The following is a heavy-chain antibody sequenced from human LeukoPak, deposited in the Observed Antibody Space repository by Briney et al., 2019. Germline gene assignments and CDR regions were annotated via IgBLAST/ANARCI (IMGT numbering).Heavy chain of an antibody. CDR3: ANEIRPNDY. CDR2: ISISGSKT. V-gene: IGHV3-23*01. D-gene: IGHD4-17*01. CDR1: EFNFSSHA. Sequence: GGSLRLSCAASEFNFSSHAMTWVRQAPGKGLEWVSAISISGSKTYYADSVKGRFTISRDNSKNTLYLQMNSLRAEDTAVYYCANEIRPNDYWGQGTQVTVSS. J-gene: IGHJ4*02.